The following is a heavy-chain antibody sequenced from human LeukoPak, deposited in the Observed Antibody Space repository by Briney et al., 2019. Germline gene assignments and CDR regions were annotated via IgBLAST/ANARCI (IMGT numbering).Heavy chain of an antibody. CDR1: GGSISSFY. V-gene: IGHV4-59*01. CDR3: ARDFRYGSGSYYNPPGFDP. CDR2: IYYSGST. Sequence: PSETLSLTCTVSGGSISSFYWSWIRQPPGKGLEWTGYIYYSGSTNYNPSLKSRVTMSEDTSKNQFSLKLSSVTAADTAVYYCARDFRYGSGSYYNPPGFDPWGQGTLVTVSS. D-gene: IGHD3-10*01. J-gene: IGHJ5*02.